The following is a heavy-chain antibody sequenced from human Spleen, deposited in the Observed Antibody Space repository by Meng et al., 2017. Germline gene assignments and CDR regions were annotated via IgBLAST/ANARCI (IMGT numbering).Heavy chain of an antibody. Sequence: QVQLQQWGAGLLKPSETLSLTCAVYSGSFSGYYWSWIRQPPGKGLEWIGGIGHSGFTYYTPSLKSRVTVSIDTSRNQFSLWLTSVTAADTAVYYCVRSSGWVKTGFDPWGQGTLVTVSS. V-gene: IGHV4-34*01. J-gene: IGHJ5*02. D-gene: IGHD6-19*01. CDR2: IGHSGFT. CDR3: VRSSGWVKTGFDP. CDR1: SGSFSGYY.